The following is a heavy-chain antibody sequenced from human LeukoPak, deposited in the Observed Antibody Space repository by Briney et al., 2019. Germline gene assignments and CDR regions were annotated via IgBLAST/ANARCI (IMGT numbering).Heavy chain of an antibody. CDR1: GFTFSSYG. V-gene: IGHV3-33*01. Sequence: QPGRSLRLSCAASGFTFSSYGMHWVRQAPGKGLEWVAVIWYDGSNKYYADSVKGRFTISRDNPKNTLYLQMNSLRAEDTAVYYCARLGGEYAGTEPIHFDYWGQGTLVTVSS. J-gene: IGHJ4*02. CDR3: ARLGGEYAGTEPIHFDY. CDR2: IWYDGSNK. D-gene: IGHD3-16*01.